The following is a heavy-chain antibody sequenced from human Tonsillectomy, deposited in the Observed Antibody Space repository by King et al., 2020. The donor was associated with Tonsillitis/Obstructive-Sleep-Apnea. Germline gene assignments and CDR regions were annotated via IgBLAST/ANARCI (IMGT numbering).Heavy chain of an antibody. D-gene: IGHD6-19*01. CDR1: GFTFNSYL. J-gene: IGHJ6*02. CDR2: ISYDGSFT. V-gene: IGHV3-30-3*01. CDR3: ASDVEAVGMDV. Sequence: VQLVESGGGVVQPGRSLRLSCAASGFTFNSYLMHWVRQAPGKGLEWVAVISYDGSFTYYVDSVKGRFTISRDNSKNSPYLQMNSLRAEDTAVYYCASDVEAVGMDVWGQGTTVTVSS.